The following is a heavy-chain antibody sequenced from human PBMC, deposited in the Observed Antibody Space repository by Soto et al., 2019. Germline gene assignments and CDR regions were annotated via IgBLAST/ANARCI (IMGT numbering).Heavy chain of an antibody. D-gene: IGHD6-13*01. CDR2: INHRGSA. CDR1: GASVSSTCW. J-gene: IGHJ4*02. Sequence: SEILSLTCAVSGASVSSTCWWSWVRQPPGKGPEWIGEINHRGSANYNPSLKSRVTISVDISKSQFSLRLTSVTAADTAVYYCARYNAASGTYYFDFWGQGALVTVSS. CDR3: ARYNAASGTYYFDF. V-gene: IGHV4-4*02.